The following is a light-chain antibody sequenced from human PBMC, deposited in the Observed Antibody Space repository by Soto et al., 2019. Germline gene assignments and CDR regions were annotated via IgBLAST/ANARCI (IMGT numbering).Light chain of an antibody. J-gene: IGKJ1*01. CDR2: KAS. V-gene: IGKV1-5*03. Sequence: IQMSHAPSTLTSSVGACHTKNCRASQSISSWLAWYQQKPGKAPKLLIYKASSLESGVPSRFSGSGSGTEFTLTISSLQPDDFATYCCQQYNSYSFGQGTKVDIK. CDR1: QSISSW. CDR3: QQYNSYS.